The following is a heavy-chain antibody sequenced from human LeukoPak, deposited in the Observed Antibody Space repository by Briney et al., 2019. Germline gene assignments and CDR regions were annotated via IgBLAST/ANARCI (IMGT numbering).Heavy chain of an antibody. D-gene: IGHD4-17*01. CDR2: INSDGSSA. CDR1: GFTFSSCW. J-gene: IGHJ4*02. Sequence: GGSLRLSCAASGFTFSSCWMHWVRQAPGKGLVWVSRINSDGSSANYADSVKGRFTISRDNAKNTLYLQMNSLRAEDTAVYYCARDDYGDYGVDYWGQGTLVTVSS. V-gene: IGHV3-74*01. CDR3: ARDDYGDYGVDY.